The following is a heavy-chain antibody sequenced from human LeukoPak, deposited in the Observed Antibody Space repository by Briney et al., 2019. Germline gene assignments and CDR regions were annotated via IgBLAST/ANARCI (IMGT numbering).Heavy chain of an antibody. D-gene: IGHD6-19*01. CDR2: MSPNSGDT. CDR1: GYTFTSYD. V-gene: IGHV1-8*01. J-gene: IGHJ5*02. CDR3: TRTMGYRPVAGLKEKWFDP. Sequence: ASVKVSCKASGYTFTSYDINWVRQATGQGLEWMGWMSPNSGDTGYAQKFQGRVTMTTDTSTSTVYMDLSSLTSADTAVYYCTRTMGYRPVAGLKEKWFDPWGQGTLVTVSS.